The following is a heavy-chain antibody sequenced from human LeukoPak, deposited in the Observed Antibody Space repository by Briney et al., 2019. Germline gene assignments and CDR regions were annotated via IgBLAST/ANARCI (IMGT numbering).Heavy chain of an antibody. CDR3: ARAVYDSSGYDYDAFDI. Sequence: PGGSLRLSCAASGFTFSSYDMHWVRQATGKGLEWVSAIGTAGDTYYPGSVKGRFTISRENAKNSLYLQMNSLRAEDTAVYYCARAVYDSSGYDYDAFDIWGQGTMVTVSS. CDR2: IGTAGDT. J-gene: IGHJ3*02. CDR1: GFTFSSYD. V-gene: IGHV3-13*01. D-gene: IGHD3-22*01.